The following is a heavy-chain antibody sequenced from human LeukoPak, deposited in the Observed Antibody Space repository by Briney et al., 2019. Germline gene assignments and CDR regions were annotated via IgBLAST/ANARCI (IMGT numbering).Heavy chain of an antibody. V-gene: IGHV4-4*07. CDR1: GGSISSYY. Sequence: SETLSLTCTVSGGSISSYYWSWIRQPAGKGLEWIGRIYNSGSTNYNPSLKSRVTMSVDTSKNQFSLKLSSVTAADTAVYYCARDLAMIVEKNWFDPWGQGTLVAVSS. D-gene: IGHD3-22*01. J-gene: IGHJ5*02. CDR3: ARDLAMIVEKNWFDP. CDR2: IYNSGST.